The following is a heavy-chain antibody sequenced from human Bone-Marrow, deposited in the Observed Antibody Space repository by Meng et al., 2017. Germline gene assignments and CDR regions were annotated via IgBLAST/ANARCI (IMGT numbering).Heavy chain of an antibody. D-gene: IGHD3-22*01. CDR3: ARDNTMIGSFDY. V-gene: IGHV4-34*01. Sequence: QVQLQEWGAGLVKPSETLSLTCAVYGGSFSGYYWSWIRQPPGKGLEWIGEINHSGSTNYNPSLKSRVTISVDTSKNQFSLKLSSVTAADTAVYYCARDNTMIGSFDYWGQGTLVTVSS. CDR1: GGSFSGYY. J-gene: IGHJ4*02. CDR2: INHSGST.